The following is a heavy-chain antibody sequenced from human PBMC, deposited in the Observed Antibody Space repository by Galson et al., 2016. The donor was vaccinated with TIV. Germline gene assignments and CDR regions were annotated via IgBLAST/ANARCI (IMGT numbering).Heavy chain of an antibody. CDR1: GDSLSELV. V-gene: IGHV1-24*01. D-gene: IGHD5-12*01. Sequence: SVKVSCKVSGDSLSELVMHWVRQGPGKGLEWMGGFDPEASKTVYAQKFQGRLTMTADTSRDTAYMELGSLTFEDTAVYYCARAGYTTNHEYWGRGILVTVSS. CDR3: ARAGYTTNHEY. CDR2: FDPEASKT. J-gene: IGHJ4*02.